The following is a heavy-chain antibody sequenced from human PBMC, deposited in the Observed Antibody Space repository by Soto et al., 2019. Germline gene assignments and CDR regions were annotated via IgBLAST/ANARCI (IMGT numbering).Heavy chain of an antibody. J-gene: IGHJ2*01. D-gene: IGHD6-13*01. CDR3: TGSIAAAGTSVYWYFDL. V-gene: IGHV3-33*01. Sequence: QVQLVESGGGVVQPGRSLRLSCAASGFTFSSYGMHWVRQAPGKGLEWVAVIWYDGSNKYYADSVKGRFTISRDNSKNTLYLQINSLRAEDTAVYYCTGSIAAAGTSVYWYFDLWGRGTLVTVSS. CDR1: GFTFSSYG. CDR2: IWYDGSNK.